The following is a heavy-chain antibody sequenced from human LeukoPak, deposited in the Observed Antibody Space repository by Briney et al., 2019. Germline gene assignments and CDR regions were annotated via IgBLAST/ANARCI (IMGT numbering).Heavy chain of an antibody. CDR3: AKGPAPAAAEDY. V-gene: IGHV3-30*02. CDR2: IRYDGSNK. J-gene: IGHJ4*02. CDR1: GFTFSSYG. Sequence: GGSLRLSCAASGFTFSSYGMHWVRQAPGKGLEWVAFIRYDGSNKYYADSVKGRFTISRDNSKNTLYLQMNSLRAEDTAVYYCAKGPAPAAAEDYWGQGTLVTVSS. D-gene: IGHD6-13*01.